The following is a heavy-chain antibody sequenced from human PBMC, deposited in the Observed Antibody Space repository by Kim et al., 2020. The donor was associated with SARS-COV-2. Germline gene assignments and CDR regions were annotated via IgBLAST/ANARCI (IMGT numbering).Heavy chain of an antibody. D-gene: IGHD3-10*01. CDR3: ARERILYDSGSYVMDV. V-gene: IGHV3-74*01. J-gene: IGHJ6*02. Sequence: SRKRRYTICRDNAKNTLYLQLNSLSAEDTAVYYCARERILYDSGSYVMDVWGQGTTVTVSS.